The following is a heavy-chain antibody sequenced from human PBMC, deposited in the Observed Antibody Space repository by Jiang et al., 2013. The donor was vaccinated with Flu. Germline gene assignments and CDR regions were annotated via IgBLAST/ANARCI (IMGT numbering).Heavy chain of an antibody. V-gene: IGHV4-59*08. CDR2: IYYSGST. CDR3: ATYSGSYSEALDY. CDR1: GGSISSYY. D-gene: IGHD1-26*01. J-gene: IGHJ4*02. Sequence: PGLVKPSETLSLTCTVSGGSISSYYWSWIRQPPGKGLEWIGYIYYSGSTNYNPSLKSRVTISVDTSKNQFSLKLSSVTAADTAVYYCATYSGSYSEALDYWGQGTLVTVSS.